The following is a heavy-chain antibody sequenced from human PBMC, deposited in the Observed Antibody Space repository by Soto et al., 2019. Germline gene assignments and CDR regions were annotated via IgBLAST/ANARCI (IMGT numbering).Heavy chain of an antibody. CDR2: IYYSGST. CDR1: GCSIISSVYY. D-gene: IGHD3-22*01. J-gene: IGHJ3*02. Sequence: PLETLSLPCPVSGCSIISSVYYWGWISQPPGKGLEWIGSIYYSGSTYYNPSLKSRVTISVDTSKNQFSLKLSSVTAADTAVYYCAAPYYYDSSGYYYSQCCAFDIWGQGTMVTVSS. CDR3: AAPYYYDSSGYYYSQCCAFDI. V-gene: IGHV4-39*01.